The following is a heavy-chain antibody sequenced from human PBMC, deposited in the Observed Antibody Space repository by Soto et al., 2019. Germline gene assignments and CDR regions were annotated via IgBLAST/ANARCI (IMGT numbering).Heavy chain of an antibody. CDR2: ITYDGSNK. CDR3: ARDCSRSSSCD. D-gene: IGHD6-6*01. CDR1: GFTFSSYA. J-gene: IGHJ4*02. Sequence: GGSLRLSCAASGFTFSSYAMHWVRQAPGKGLEWVAVITYDGSNKYYADSVKGRFTISRDNSKNTLYLQMNSLRAEDTAVYYCARDCSRSSSCDWGQGTLVTVSS. V-gene: IGHV3-30-3*01.